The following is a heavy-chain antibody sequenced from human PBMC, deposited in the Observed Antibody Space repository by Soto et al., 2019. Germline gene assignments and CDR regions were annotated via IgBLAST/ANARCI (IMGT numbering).Heavy chain of an antibody. D-gene: IGHD3-3*01. V-gene: IGHV3-49*04. Sequence: GGSLRLSXAFSGFTSTDHALTWVRQAPGKGLEWVAFTTSHSYGGTTDYAASVKGRFTISRDDSKSIAYLQMNSLQIADTAIYYCARDGDYYGMDVWGQGTTVTVSS. J-gene: IGHJ6*02. CDR1: GFTSTDHA. CDR2: TTSHSYGGTT. CDR3: ARDGDYYGMDV.